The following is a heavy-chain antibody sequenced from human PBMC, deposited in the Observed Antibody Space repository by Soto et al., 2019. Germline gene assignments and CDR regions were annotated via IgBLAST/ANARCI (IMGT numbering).Heavy chain of an antibody. J-gene: IGHJ4*02. V-gene: IGHV3-23*01. CDR3: AKDHGVGVPPNVIIDY. CDR2: ISGSGGST. D-gene: IGHD3-16*01. Sequence: GGSLRLSCAASGFTFSSYAMSWVRQAPGKGLEWVSAISGSGGSTYYADSVKGRFTISRDNSKNTLYLHMNSLRAEDTAVYYCAKDHGVGVPPNVIIDYWGQGTLVTVSS. CDR1: GFTFSSYA.